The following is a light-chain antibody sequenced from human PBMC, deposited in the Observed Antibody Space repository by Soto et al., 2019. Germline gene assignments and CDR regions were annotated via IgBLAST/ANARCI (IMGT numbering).Light chain of an antibody. CDR2: GNT. V-gene: IGLV1-40*01. CDR3: QSYDSSLSAVV. Sequence: QAVVTQPPSVSGAPGQRVTISCTGSSSNIGAFYDVHWYQQLPGTAPKVLIYGNTNRPSGVPDRFSGSRSGTSASLAITGLRAEDEADYYCQSYDSSLSAVVFGGGTKLTVL. CDR1: SSNIGAFYD. J-gene: IGLJ2*01.